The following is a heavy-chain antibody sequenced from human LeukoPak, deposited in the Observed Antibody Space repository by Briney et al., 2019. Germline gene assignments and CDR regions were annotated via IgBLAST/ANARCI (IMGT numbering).Heavy chain of an antibody. CDR3: ARGHDYGDY. CDR2: IYYSGST. Sequence: SETLSLTCTVSGGSISSYYWSWIRQPPGKGLERIGYIYYSGSTNYNPSLKSRVTMSVDTSKNQFSLKLSSVTAADTAVYYCARGHDYGDYWGQGTLVTVSS. V-gene: IGHV4-59*01. J-gene: IGHJ4*02. CDR1: GGSISSYY.